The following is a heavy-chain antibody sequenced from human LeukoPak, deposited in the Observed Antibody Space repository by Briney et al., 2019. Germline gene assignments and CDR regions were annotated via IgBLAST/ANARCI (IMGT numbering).Heavy chain of an antibody. CDR2: FDPEDGET. J-gene: IGHJ4*02. Sequence: ASVKVSCKVSGYTLTELSMHWVRQAPGKGLEWMGGFDPEDGETIYAQKFQGRVTMTEDTSTDTAYMELGSLRSEDTAVYYCATIYLYDSSGYYFYWGQGTLVTVSS. CDR1: GYTLTELS. V-gene: IGHV1-24*01. CDR3: ATIYLYDSSGYYFY. D-gene: IGHD3-22*01.